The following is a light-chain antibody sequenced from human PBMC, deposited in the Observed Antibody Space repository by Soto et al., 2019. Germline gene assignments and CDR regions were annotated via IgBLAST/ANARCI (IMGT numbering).Light chain of an antibody. CDR2: DTS. J-gene: IGKJ4*01. V-gene: IGKV3-15*01. Sequence: EIVMTQSPATLSVCPGGVATLSSRASQGICDTLAWYQQKPGQTPRLLIYDTSIRATGVPARFSGSRSGAEFTLTISSLQSEDFAVYYCQHYVNWPLTFGGGTKVDIK. CDR3: QHYVNWPLT. CDR1: QGICDT.